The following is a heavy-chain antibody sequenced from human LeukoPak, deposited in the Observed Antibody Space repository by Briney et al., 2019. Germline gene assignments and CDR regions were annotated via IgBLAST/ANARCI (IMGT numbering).Heavy chain of an antibody. Sequence: GGSLRLSCAASGFTFSSYGMHWVRQAPGKGLEWVAFIRYDGSNKYYADSVKGRFTISRDNSKNTLYLQMNSLRAEDTAVYYCAKLYYYDSSGYPSQGYWGQGTLVTVSS. V-gene: IGHV3-30*02. J-gene: IGHJ4*02. CDR2: IRYDGSNK. D-gene: IGHD3-22*01. CDR1: GFTFSSYG. CDR3: AKLYYYDSSGYPSQGY.